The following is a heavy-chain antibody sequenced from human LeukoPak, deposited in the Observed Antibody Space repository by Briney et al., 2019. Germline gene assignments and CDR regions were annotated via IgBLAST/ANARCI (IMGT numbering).Heavy chain of an antibody. V-gene: IGHV3-23*01. Sequence: GGSLRLSCAASGFTFSSYAMSWVRQAPGKGLEWVSAISSSGGSTYYADSVKGRFTISRDNSKNTLYLQMSSLRAEDTAVYYCVKGGYGSGSYFDYWGQGTLVTVSS. D-gene: IGHD1-26*01. CDR1: GFTFSSYA. CDR2: ISSSGGST. CDR3: VKGGYGSGSYFDY. J-gene: IGHJ4*02.